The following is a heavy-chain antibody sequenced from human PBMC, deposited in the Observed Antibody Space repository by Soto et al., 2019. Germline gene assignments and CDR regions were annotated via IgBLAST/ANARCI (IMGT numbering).Heavy chain of an antibody. CDR3: ERDAPYSSSPIYWYFDL. D-gene: IGHD6-13*01. V-gene: IGHV6-1*01. Sequence: SQTLSLTCAISGDSVSSNSAAWNWIRQSPSRGLEWLGRTYYRSKWYNDYAVSVKSRITINPDTSKNQFSLQLNSVTPEDTAVYYCERDAPYSSSPIYWYFDLWGRGTLVTVSS. CDR2: TYYRSKWYN. J-gene: IGHJ2*01. CDR1: GDSVSSNSAA.